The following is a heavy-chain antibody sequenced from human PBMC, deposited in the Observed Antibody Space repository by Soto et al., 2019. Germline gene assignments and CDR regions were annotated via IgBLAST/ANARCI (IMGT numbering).Heavy chain of an antibody. J-gene: IGHJ5*02. V-gene: IGHV3-53*01. Sequence: EVQVVESGGGLIQPGGSLRLSCAASGFNVNSSYMTWIRQAPGKGLQWVADISSGGTTKYSDSVRGRFSISRDMSKNTLYLQMNSLRVEDTAIYSCARQLPSDNYGNRLDPWGQGTLVTVSA. CDR2: ISSGGTT. CDR1: GFNVNSSY. CDR3: ARQLPSDNYGNRLDP. D-gene: IGHD4-17*01.